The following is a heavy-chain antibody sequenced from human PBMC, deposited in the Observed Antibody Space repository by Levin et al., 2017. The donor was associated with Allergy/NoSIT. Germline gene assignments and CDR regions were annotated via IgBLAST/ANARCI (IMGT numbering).Heavy chain of an antibody. CDR3: ARDNIGLPDAFDI. J-gene: IGHJ3*02. D-gene: IGHD2-15*01. Sequence: GGSLRLSCAASGFTFDDYAMHWVRQAPGKGLEWVSGISWNSGSIGYADSVKGRFTISRDNAKNSLYLQMKSLRTEDTALYYCARDNIGLPDAFDIWGQGTMVIVSS. V-gene: IGHV3-9*01. CDR2: ISWNSGSI. CDR1: GFTFDDYA.